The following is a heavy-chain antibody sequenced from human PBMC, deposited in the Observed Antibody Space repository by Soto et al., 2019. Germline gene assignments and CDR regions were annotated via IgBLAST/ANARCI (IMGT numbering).Heavy chain of an antibody. CDR2: IWYDGSNK. CDR1: GFTFSSYG. D-gene: IGHD3-22*01. V-gene: IGHV3-33*01. CDR3: ARVGDISGYYQSQFDY. J-gene: IGHJ4*02. Sequence: QVQLVESGGGVVQPGRSLRLSCAASGFTFSSYGMHWVRQAPGKGLEWVAVIWYDGSNKYYADFVKGRFTIARDNSKNTLYLQMNSRRDEYTAVYYCARVGDISGYYQSQFDYWGQVTLVTVSS.